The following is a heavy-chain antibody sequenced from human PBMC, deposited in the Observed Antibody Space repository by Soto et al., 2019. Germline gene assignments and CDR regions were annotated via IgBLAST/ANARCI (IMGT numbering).Heavy chain of an antibody. CDR2: VNPNTGGT. J-gene: IGHJ3*02. V-gene: IGHV1-2*02. D-gene: IGHD3-16*01. CDR3: ATKMREYEMFGMIMNDAFDI. CDR1: GYSFTDHY. Sequence: ASVKVSCKAAGYSFTDHYIHWVRQAPGQGLEWMGWVNPNTGGTNYAQRFHGRVTMTRDTSITTAYMELSSLNSVTAADTAVYYCATKMREYEMFGMIMNDAFDIWGQGTKVTVSS.